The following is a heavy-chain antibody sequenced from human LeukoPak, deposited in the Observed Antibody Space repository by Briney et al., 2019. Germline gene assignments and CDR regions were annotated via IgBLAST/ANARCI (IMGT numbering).Heavy chain of an antibody. CDR3: TTDFYDSSGLRY. CDR1: GFTFSNAW. J-gene: IGHJ1*01. V-gene: IGHV3-15*07. Sequence: GGSLRLSCATSGFTFSNAWMNWVRQAPGKGLEWVGRIMPKTNGGTTDYAAPVKGRFTVSRDDSSYTVYLQMNSLKIEDTAVYYCTTDFYDSSGLRYWGQGTLVAVSS. CDR2: IMPKTNGGTT. D-gene: IGHD3-22*01.